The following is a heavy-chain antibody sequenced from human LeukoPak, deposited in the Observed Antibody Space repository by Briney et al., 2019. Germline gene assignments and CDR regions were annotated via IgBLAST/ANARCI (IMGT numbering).Heavy chain of an antibody. Sequence: GGSLRLSCAASEFTFNNYWMSWVRQAPGKGLEWVANIKQDGSEKYYVDSVKGRFTISRDNAKNSLYLQMNSLRAEDTALYYCARVMVRGVIVGYMDVWGKGTTVTVSS. D-gene: IGHD3-10*01. J-gene: IGHJ6*03. V-gene: IGHV3-7*03. CDR3: ARVMVRGVIVGYMDV. CDR2: IKQDGSEK. CDR1: EFTFNNYW.